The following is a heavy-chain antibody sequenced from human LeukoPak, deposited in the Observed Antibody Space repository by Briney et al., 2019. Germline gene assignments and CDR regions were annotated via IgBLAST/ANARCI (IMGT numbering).Heavy chain of an antibody. J-gene: IGHJ6*02. Sequence: SETLSLTCTVSGVSISSSSYYWGWIRQPPGKGLEWIGSIYYSGSTYYNPSLKSRVTISVDTSENQFSLKLSSVTAADTAVYYCARQTGNYYGMDVWGQGTTVTVSS. V-gene: IGHV4-39*01. CDR2: IYYSGST. CDR3: ARQTGNYYGMDV. CDR1: GVSISSSSYY.